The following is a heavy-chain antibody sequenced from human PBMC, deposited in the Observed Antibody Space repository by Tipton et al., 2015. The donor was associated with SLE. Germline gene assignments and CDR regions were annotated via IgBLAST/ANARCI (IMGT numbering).Heavy chain of an antibody. CDR3: ASLSEYSSSSSYFDY. D-gene: IGHD6-6*01. J-gene: IGHJ4*02. Sequence: TLSLTCTVSGGSISSYYWSWIRQPPGKGLEWIGYIYYSGSTNYNPSLKSRVTISVDTSKNQFSLKLSSVTAADTAVYYCASLSEYSSSSSYFDYWGQGTLVTVSS. V-gene: IGHV4-59*12. CDR2: IYYSGST. CDR1: GGSISSYY.